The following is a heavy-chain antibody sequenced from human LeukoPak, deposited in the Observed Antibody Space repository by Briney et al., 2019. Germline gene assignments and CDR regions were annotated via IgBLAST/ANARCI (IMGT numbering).Heavy chain of an antibody. J-gene: IGHJ4*02. CDR3: ARGHSSGYYYVRIGYFDY. V-gene: IGHV4-31*03. CDR1: GGSNSSGGYY. D-gene: IGHD3-22*01. Sequence: SETLSLTRTVSGGSNSSGGYYWSWIRQHPGKGLEWIGYIYYSGSTYYNPSLKSRVTISVDTSKNQFSLKLSSVTAADTAVYYCARGHSSGYYYVRIGYFDYWGQGTLVTVSS. CDR2: IYYSGST.